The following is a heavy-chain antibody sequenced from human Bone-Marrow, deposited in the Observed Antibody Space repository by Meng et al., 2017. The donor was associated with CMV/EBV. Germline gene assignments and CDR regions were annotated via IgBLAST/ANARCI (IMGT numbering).Heavy chain of an antibody. CDR3: ARASGYCSSTSCYAFDI. D-gene: IGHD2-2*01. CDR2: IYYSGST. CDR1: GGSISSYY. Sequence: GSLRLSCTVPGGSISSYYWSWIRQPPGKGLEWIGYIYYSGSTNYSPSLKSRVTISVDTSKNQFSLKLSSVTAADTAVYYCARASGYCSSTSCYAFDIWGQGTMVTVSS. J-gene: IGHJ3*02. V-gene: IGHV4-59*01.